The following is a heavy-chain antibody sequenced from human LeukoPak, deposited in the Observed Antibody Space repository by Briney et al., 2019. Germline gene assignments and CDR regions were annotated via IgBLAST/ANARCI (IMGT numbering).Heavy chain of an antibody. CDR3: ARGGVYSSRGIDY. Sequence: GGSLRLSCAASGFTFSSYEMNWVRQAPGKGLEWVSYISSSSSTIYYADSVKGRFTISRDNAKNSLYLQMNSLRAEDTAVYYCARGGVYSSRGIDYWGQGTLVTVSS. CDR1: GFTFSSYE. J-gene: IGHJ4*02. CDR2: ISSSSSTI. D-gene: IGHD6-13*01. V-gene: IGHV3-48*03.